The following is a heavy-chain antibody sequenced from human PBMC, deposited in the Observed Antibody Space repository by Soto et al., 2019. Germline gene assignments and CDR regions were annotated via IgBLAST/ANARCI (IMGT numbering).Heavy chain of an antibody. Sequence: GESLKISCTGSGYTFRTYWIGWVRQMPGKGLEWMGIIYPDDSDTRYSPSFQGQVTISADKSISTAYLQWSSLKASDTAMYYCARYDFSGYFQFEFWGRGTLVTVSS. J-gene: IGHJ4*01. CDR2: IYPDDSDT. V-gene: IGHV5-51*01. CDR3: ARYDFSGYFQFEF. CDR1: GYTFRTYW. D-gene: IGHD3-22*01.